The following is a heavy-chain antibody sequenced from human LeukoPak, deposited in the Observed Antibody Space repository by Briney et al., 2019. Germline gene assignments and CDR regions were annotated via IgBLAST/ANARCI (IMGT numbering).Heavy chain of an antibody. D-gene: IGHD3-16*01. CDR1: GFTFSTYG. J-gene: IGHJ4*02. CDR3: ARGGRIPFDY. V-gene: IGHV3-30*02. Sequence: PGGSLRLSCAASGFTFSTYGMHWVRQAPGKGLEWVAFTRNDGSNKYYAESVKGRFTIFRDNSQNTLYLQMNSLRAEDTAEYYCARGGRIPFDYWGQGTLVTVSS. CDR2: TRNDGSNK.